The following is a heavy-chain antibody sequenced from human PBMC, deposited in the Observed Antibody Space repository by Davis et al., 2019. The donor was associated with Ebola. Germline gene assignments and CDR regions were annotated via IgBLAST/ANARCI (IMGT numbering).Heavy chain of an antibody. CDR1: GFTFSDYY. V-gene: IGHV3-11*04. J-gene: IGHJ5*02. Sequence: PGGSLRLSCAASGFTFSDYYMSWIRQAPGKGLEWIAYIGPSGNSFYCADSVKGRFTISRDNARKSLFLQMDSLRAKDTALYYCARHEYSNNYYWFDPRGQGTLVTVSS. CDR3: ARHEYSNNYYWFDP. D-gene: IGHD6-6*01. CDR2: IGPSGNSF.